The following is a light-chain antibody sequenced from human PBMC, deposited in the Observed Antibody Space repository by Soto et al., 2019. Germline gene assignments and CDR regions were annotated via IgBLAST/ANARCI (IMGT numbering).Light chain of an antibody. CDR2: SSD. V-gene: IGLV1-44*01. J-gene: IGLJ3*02. CDR3: AAWDDSLNAWA. Sequence: QSVLTQPPSASGTPGQRVSISCSGSSSNIGRNTVKWYRQLPGTAPNLLIGSSDHRPSGVPDRFSGSQSGTSASLAISGLQSEDEADYICAAWDDSLNAWAFGGGTKITVL. CDR1: SSNIGRNT.